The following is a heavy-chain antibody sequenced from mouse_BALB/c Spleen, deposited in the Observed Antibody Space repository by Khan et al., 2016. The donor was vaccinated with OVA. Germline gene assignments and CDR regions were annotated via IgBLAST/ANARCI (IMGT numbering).Heavy chain of an antibody. V-gene: IGHV1S136*01. D-gene: IGHD4-1*01. CDR3: AREASSWDFSFPY. J-gene: IGHJ3*01. CDR1: GYTFTNYV. CDR2: INPDNAGT. Sequence: VQLQQSGPELVEPGASVKMSCKASGYTFTNYVIHWVKQKPGQGLEWIGYINPDNAGTRYNEKFKGTATLTSDISSTSAYMELLSLTSEDSAVYYCAREASSWDFSFPYWGQGTLVTVSA.